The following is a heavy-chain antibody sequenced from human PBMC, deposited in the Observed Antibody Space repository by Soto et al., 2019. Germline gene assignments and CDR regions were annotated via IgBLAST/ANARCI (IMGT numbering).Heavy chain of an antibody. CDR1: GYTFTSYG. CDR2: ISAYNGNT. J-gene: IGHJ3*02. D-gene: IGHD1-26*01. CDR3: ARDSGSYDERFLDAFDI. V-gene: IGHV1-18*01. Sequence: GASVKLSCKASGYTFTSYGISWVRQAPGQGLEWMGWISAYNGNTNYAQKLQGRVTMTTDTSTSTAYMELRSLRSDDTAVYYCARDSGSYDERFLDAFDIWGQGTMVTVSS.